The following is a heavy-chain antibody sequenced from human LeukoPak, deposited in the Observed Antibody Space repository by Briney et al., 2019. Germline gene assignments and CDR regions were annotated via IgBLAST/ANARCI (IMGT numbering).Heavy chain of an antibody. CDR2: ISSSSSYI. D-gene: IGHD6-19*01. Sequence: PGGSLRLSCAASGFTFSSYSMSWARQAPGKGLEWVSCISSSSSYIYYADSVKDRFTISRDNAKNTLYLQMNSLRAEDTAVYYCAILEQWLALDHWGQGTLVRVSS. CDR1: GFTFSSYS. CDR3: AILEQWLALDH. V-gene: IGHV3-21*01. J-gene: IGHJ4*02.